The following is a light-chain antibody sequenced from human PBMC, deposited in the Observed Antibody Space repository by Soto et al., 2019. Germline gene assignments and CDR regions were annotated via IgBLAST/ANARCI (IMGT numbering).Light chain of an antibody. J-gene: IGLJ1*01. CDR2: GNS. V-gene: IGLV1-40*01. CDR3: QSYDSSLSAYV. Sequence: QSVLAQPPSVSGAPGQKVTISCNGSSSNIGAGYDLHWYQQLPGTAPKPLLYGNSNRPSGVPDRFSGSKSGTSASLAITGLQAEDEADYYCQSYDSSLSAYVFGTGTKVTVL. CDR1: SSNIGAGYD.